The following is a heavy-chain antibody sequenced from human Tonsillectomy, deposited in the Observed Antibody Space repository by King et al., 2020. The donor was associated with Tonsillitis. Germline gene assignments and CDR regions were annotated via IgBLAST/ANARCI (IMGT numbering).Heavy chain of an antibody. V-gene: IGHV1-46*01. Sequence: QLVQSGAEVKKPGASVKVSCKASGYTFTHYYVHWVRQAPGQGLEWMGIINPNGGSTSYPEKFQGRVTMTRDTSTSTVYMELSKLTSDDTAIYYCARDAQYGANGLTYHYYGMDVWGQGTTVTVSS. CDR3: ARDAQYGANGLTYHYYGMDV. CDR1: GYTFTHYY. CDR2: INPNGGST. D-gene: IGHD4-17*01. J-gene: IGHJ6*02.